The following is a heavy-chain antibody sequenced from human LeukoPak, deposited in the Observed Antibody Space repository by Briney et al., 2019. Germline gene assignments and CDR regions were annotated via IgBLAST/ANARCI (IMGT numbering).Heavy chain of an antibody. CDR1: GGPISSYY. J-gene: IGHJ4*02. D-gene: IGHD6-6*01. CDR2: IYYSGST. Sequence: SETLSLTCTVSGGPISSYYWSWIRQPPGKGLEWIGYIYYSGSTNYNPSLKSRVTISVDTSKNQFSLRLSSETAADTAVYYCARVGGGSSKLRLNFDYWGQGTLVTVSS. V-gene: IGHV4-59*01. CDR3: ARVGGGSSKLRLNFDY.